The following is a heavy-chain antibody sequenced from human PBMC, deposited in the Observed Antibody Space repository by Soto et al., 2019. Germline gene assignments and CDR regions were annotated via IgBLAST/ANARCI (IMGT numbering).Heavy chain of an antibody. J-gene: IGHJ4*02. V-gene: IGHV2-5*02. CDR3: AYRPSLDWGHFDS. Sequence: QITLKESGPTLVKPTQTLTLTCTFSGFSLSTTGVGVGWIRQPPGKALECLALIYWDDDKRYSPSLTNRLTITKDTSKNQVVLTMTNMHPVDTGTYFCAYRPSLDWGHFDSWGQGTLDTVSS. CDR2: IYWDDDK. D-gene: IGHD7-27*01. CDR1: GFSLSTTGVG.